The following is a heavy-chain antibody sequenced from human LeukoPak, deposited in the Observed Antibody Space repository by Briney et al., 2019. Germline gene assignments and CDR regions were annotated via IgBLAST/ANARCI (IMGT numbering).Heavy chain of an antibody. D-gene: IGHD3-22*01. CDR1: GGSISSSNW. CDR3: ARGGYYDSSGYSQDAEYFQH. V-gene: IGHV4-4*02. J-gene: IGHJ1*01. CDR2: IYHSGST. Sequence: PSGTLSLTCAVSGGSISSSNWWSWVRQPPGKGLEGIGEIYHSGSTNYNPSLKSRVTISVDKSKNQFSLKLSSVTAADTAVYYCARGGYYDSSGYSQDAEYFQHWGQGTLVTVSS.